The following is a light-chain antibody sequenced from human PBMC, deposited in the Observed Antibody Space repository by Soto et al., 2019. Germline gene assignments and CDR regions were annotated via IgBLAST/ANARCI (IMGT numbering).Light chain of an antibody. Sequence: EVVMTQSPATLSVSPGERVTLSCRASQGVDSNLAWYQQKPGQAPRLLVYGASTRATDIAARFGGSGSGTELSLTITSLQSEDFAVYYCQQYNHWPLTFGGGTKVEIK. CDR1: QGVDSN. V-gene: IGKV3-15*01. CDR2: GAS. J-gene: IGKJ4*01. CDR3: QQYNHWPLT.